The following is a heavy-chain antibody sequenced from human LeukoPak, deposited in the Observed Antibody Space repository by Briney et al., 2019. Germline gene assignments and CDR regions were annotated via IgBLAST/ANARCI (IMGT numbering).Heavy chain of an antibody. D-gene: IGHD3-22*01. CDR1: GYSISSDYF. Sequence: SESLSLTCTVSGYSISSDYFWGWSRQPPGKGLGWIGINYHSGSTYYTPSLKSAVTISVETSNNESSLKLSSVTAADTAVYYCARSMGSRGYYTRHDIAWGQGTLVTVSS. CDR2: NYHSGST. CDR3: ARSMGSRGYYTRHDIA. V-gene: IGHV4-38-2*02. J-gene: IGHJ4*02.